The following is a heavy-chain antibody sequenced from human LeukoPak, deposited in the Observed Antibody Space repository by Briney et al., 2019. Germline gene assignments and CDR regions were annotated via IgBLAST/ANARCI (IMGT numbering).Heavy chain of an antibody. CDR3: ARSVYSGYYYSSRYFDL. CDR1: GFTFIRYW. Sequence: GGSLRLSCAAAGFTFIRYWMTWVRQAPGKGLEWVANIKQDGGEKSYVDSVKGRFTISRDNAKNSLFLQMNSLRAEDTAIYYCARSVYSGYYYSSRYFDLWGRGTLVTVSS. J-gene: IGHJ2*01. V-gene: IGHV3-7*01. CDR2: IKQDGGEK. D-gene: IGHD1-26*01.